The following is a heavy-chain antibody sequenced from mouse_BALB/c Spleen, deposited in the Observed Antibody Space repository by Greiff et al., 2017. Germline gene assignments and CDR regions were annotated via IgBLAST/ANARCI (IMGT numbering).Heavy chain of an antibody. D-gene: IGHD2-14*01. CDR3: TRGYRYDGYAMDY. J-gene: IGHJ4*01. CDR2: IRLKSNNYAT. V-gene: IGHV6-6*02. CDR1: GFTFSNYW. Sequence: EEQLVESGGGLVQPGGSMKLSCVASGFTFSNYWMNWVRQSPEKGLEWVAEIRLKSNNYATHYAESVKGRFTISRDDSKSSVYLQMNNLRAEDTGIYYCTRGYRYDGYAMDYWGQGTSVTVSS.